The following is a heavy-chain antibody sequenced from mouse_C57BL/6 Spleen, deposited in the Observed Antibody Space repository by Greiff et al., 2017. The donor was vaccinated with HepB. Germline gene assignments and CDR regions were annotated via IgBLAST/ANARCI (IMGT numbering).Heavy chain of an antibody. CDR3: AREKCLYDYDVYYAMDY. Sequence: EVKLMESGPELVKPGASVKISCKASGYSFTDYNMNWVKQSNGKSLEWIGVINPNYGTTSYNQKFKGKATLTVDQSSSTAYMQLNSLTSEDSAVYYCAREKCLYDYDVYYAMDYWGQGTSVTVSS. CDR1: GYSFTDYN. D-gene: IGHD2-4*01. V-gene: IGHV1-39*01. CDR2: INPNYGTT. J-gene: IGHJ4*01.